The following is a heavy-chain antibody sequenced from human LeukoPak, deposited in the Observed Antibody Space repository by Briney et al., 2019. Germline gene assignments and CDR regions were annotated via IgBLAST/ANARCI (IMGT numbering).Heavy chain of an antibody. J-gene: IGHJ4*02. CDR1: GYTFTDYY. D-gene: IGHD6-13*01. Sequence: ASVKVSCKASGYTFTDYYMHWVRQAPGQGLEWMGWISAYNGNTNYAQKLQGRVTMTTDTSTSTAYMELRSLRSDDTAVYYCARDPIAAFFDYWGQGTLVTVSS. CDR2: ISAYNGNT. CDR3: ARDPIAAFFDY. V-gene: IGHV1-18*04.